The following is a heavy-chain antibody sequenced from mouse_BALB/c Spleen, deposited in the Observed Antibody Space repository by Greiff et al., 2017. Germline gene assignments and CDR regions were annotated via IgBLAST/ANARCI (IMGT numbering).Heavy chain of an antibody. CDR1: GYTFTSYW. V-gene: IGHV1S22*01. D-gene: IGHD2-4*01. Sequence: LQQPRSELVRPGASVKLSCKASGYTFTSYWMHWVKQRPGQGLEWIGNIYPGSGSTNYDEKFKSKATLTVDTSSSTAYMQLSSLTSEDSAVYYCTREGGMITIDYWGQGTTLTVSS. CDR2: IYPGSGST. J-gene: IGHJ2*01. CDR3: TREGGMITIDY.